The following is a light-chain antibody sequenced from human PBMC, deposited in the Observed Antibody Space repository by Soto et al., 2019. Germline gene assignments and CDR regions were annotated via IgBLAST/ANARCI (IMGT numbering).Light chain of an antibody. CDR1: SNDIGTYDY. CDR2: GVR. Sequence: QSALTQPTSVSGSPGQSITISCTGNSNDIGTYDYVSWYQQHPGKAPRLLIHGVRNRPSGISSRFSASKSGLTASLTISGLQAEDEADYYCTSYASSSTLWVFGGGTKLTVL. V-gene: IGLV2-14*01. CDR3: TSYASSSTLWV. J-gene: IGLJ3*02.